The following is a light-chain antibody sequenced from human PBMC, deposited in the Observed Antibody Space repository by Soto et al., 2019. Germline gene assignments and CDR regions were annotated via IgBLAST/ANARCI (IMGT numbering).Light chain of an antibody. CDR1: QSVSTY. Sequence: DIVLTQSPATLSLSPGERATLSCRASQSVSTYVAWYQQKPGQAPRLLIYDASNRATAIPARCSGSGSGTDFTLTISSLEPEDFSVYYCQQRSNWLFGPGTKVDIK. V-gene: IGKV3-11*01. CDR3: QQRSNWL. J-gene: IGKJ3*01. CDR2: DAS.